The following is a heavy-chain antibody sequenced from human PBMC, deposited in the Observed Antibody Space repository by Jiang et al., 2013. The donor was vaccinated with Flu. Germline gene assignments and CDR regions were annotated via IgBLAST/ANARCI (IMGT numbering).Heavy chain of an antibody. J-gene: IGHJ6*02. Sequence: GPGLVKPSETLSLTCTVSGGSISPYYWSWIRQPPGEGLEWIGYIHNSGTTNYNPSLKSRVTISIDTSTNQFSLKLISVTAPDTAVYYCARSYCGGDCYSMFGYSYYGMDVWGQGTTVTVSS. D-gene: IGHD2-21*02. V-gene: IGHV4-59*08. CDR1: GGSISPYY. CDR2: IHNSGTT. CDR3: ARSYCGGDCYSMFGYSYYGMDV.